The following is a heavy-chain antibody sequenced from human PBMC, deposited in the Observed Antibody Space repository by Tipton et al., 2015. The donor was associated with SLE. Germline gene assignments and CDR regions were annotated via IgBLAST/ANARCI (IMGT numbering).Heavy chain of an antibody. J-gene: IGHJ2*01. CDR3: ARTPGGVQGQIGWYFDL. CDR1: GGAISSGGYH. CDR2: ISHSGSI. Sequence: TLSLTCTVSGGAISSGGYHWSWIRQHPGKGLEWIGYISHSGSIYYNPSLKSRVTMSVDTSNNQFSLKLSSVTAADTAVYYCARTPGGVQGQIGWYFDLWGRGTLVTVSS. D-gene: IGHD3-10*01. V-gene: IGHV4-31*03.